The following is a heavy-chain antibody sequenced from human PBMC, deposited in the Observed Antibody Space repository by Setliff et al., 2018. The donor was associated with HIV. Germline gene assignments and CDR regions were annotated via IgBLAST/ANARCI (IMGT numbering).Heavy chain of an antibody. V-gene: IGHV3-23*01. CDR2: ISGGGGST. D-gene: IGHD3-10*01. Sequence: PGGSLRLSCAASGFMFHYHGMHWVRQGPGKGLEWVSGISGGGGSTYYAAAVKGRFTISRDNSKNTLYLQMTSLRAEDTAVYYCARRTSVGSLAWGQGTLVTVSS. J-gene: IGHJ5*01. CDR3: ARRTSVGSLA. CDR1: GFMFHYHG.